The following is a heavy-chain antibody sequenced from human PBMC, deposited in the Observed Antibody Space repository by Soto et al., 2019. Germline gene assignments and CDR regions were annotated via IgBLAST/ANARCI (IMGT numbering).Heavy chain of an antibody. CDR3: TRGSAVARQVLGY. CDR1: GFTFSNFG. CDR2: ISADGSDK. D-gene: IGHD2-15*01. Sequence: QVQLVESGGGVVQPGRSLRLSCAASGFTFSNFGMHWGRQAPGKGLEWVAAISADGSDKYFSDSVKGRFTISRDNYKNTLFLQMISVRVVATAVYYCTRGSAVARQVLGYWGQGTLVTVSS. V-gene: IGHV3-30*03. J-gene: IGHJ4*02.